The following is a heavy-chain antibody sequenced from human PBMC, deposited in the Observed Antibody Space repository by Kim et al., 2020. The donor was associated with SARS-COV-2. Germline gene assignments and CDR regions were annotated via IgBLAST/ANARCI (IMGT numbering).Heavy chain of an antibody. V-gene: IGHV1-3*01. CDR1: GYTFTSYT. D-gene: IGHD4-17*01. Sequence: ASVKVSCKASGYTFTSYTMHWVRQAPGQRLEWMGWINAGNGNTKYSQKFQGRVTVTRDTSATTAYMELSSLRSEDTAVYYCARVSGDYGGEGELDYWGQGTLVTVSS. CDR3: ARVSGDYGGEGELDY. CDR2: INAGNGNT. J-gene: IGHJ4*02.